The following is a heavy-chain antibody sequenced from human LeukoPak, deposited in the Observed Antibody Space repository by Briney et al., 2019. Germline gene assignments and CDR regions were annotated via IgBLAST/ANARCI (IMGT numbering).Heavy chain of an antibody. CDR3: AKPAAGPGSHAFDI. D-gene: IGHD6-13*01. Sequence: PGGSLRPSCAASGFTFSSYGMHWVRQAPGKGLEWVAVISYDGSNKYYADSVKGRFTISRDNSKNTLYLQMNSLRAEDTAVYYCAKPAAGPGSHAFDIWGQGTMVTVSS. CDR2: ISYDGSNK. CDR1: GFTFSSYG. J-gene: IGHJ3*02. V-gene: IGHV3-30*18.